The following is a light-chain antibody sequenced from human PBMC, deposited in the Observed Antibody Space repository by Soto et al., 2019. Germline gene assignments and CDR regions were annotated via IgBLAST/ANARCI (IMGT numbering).Light chain of an antibody. V-gene: IGKV3-11*01. CDR1: QSVGTY. J-gene: IGKJ3*01. CDR2: DAS. CDR3: QQRSNWPGT. Sequence: EIVLTQSPATLSLSPGERAILSCRASQSVGTYLAWYQQKPGQAPRLLIYDASNRATGIPARFGGSGSGTDFTLTSNSLEPEDVAVYYCQQRSNWPGTFGPGTKVEIK.